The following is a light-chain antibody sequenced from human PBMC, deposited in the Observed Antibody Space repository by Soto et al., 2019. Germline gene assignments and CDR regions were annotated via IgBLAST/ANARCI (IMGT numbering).Light chain of an antibody. J-gene: IGKJ1*01. CDR2: DAS. V-gene: IGKV1-13*02. CDR3: QQYNSYS. Sequence: AIQMTQSPSSLSASVGDTATISCRASQGIGNALGWYQQKPGKAPKLLIYDASSLESGVPSRFSGSGSGTEFTLTISSLQPDDFATYYCQQYNSYSFGQGTKVDIK. CDR1: QGIGNA.